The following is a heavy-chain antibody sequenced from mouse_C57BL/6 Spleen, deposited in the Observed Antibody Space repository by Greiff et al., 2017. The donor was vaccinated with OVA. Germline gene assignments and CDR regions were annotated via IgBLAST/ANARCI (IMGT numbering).Heavy chain of an antibody. CDR3: AREGDDYDGFAY. V-gene: IGHV1-82*01. D-gene: IGHD2-4*01. J-gene: IGHJ3*01. Sequence: VQGVESGPELVKPGASVKISCKASGYAFSSSWMNWVKQRPGKGLEWIGRIYPGDGDTNYNGKFKGKATLTADKSSSTAYMQLSSLTSEDSAVYFCAREGDDYDGFAYWGQGTLVTVSA. CDR1: GYAFSSSW. CDR2: IYPGDGDT.